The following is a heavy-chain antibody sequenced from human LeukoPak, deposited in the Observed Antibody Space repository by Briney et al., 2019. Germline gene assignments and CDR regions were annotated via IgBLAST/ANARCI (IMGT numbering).Heavy chain of an antibody. V-gene: IGHV2-5*01. CDR3: AHRGSSGFPFDY. CDR2: IYWNDDK. Sequence: SGPTLVNPTQTLTLTCTFSGFSLSTSGVGVGWIRQPPGKALEWLALIYWNDDKRYSPSLKSRLTITKDTSKNQVVLAMTNMDPVDTATYYCAHRGSSGFPFDYWGQGTLVTVSS. CDR1: GFSLSTSGVG. D-gene: IGHD6-19*01. J-gene: IGHJ4*02.